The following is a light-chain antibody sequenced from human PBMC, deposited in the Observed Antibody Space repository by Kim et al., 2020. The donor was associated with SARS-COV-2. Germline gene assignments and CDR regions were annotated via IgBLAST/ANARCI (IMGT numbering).Light chain of an antibody. CDR1: KLGDKY. Sequence: PGQTASITCSGDKLGDKYACWYQQKPGQSPVLFIYQDNKRPSGIPERFSGSHSGNTATLTISGTQAMDEADYYCQAWDSSTAEGVFGTGTKVTVL. J-gene: IGLJ1*01. CDR2: QDN. CDR3: QAWDSSTAEGV. V-gene: IGLV3-1*01.